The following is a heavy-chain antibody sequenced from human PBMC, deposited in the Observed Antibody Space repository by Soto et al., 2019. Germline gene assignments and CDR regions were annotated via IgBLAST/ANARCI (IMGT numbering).Heavy chain of an antibody. J-gene: IGHJ6*02. V-gene: IGHV4-34*01. CDR3: ARERAYCTSTTCYRTHGLDV. CDR1: GGAFSGHY. Sequence: NPSETLSLTCVVNGGAFSGHYWSWIRQSPGKGLEWIGEINQSGTTNYNPSLRSRVTISADTSKKQFALKLNSVTAADTAVYYCARERAYCTSTTCYRTHGLDVWRQGTTGTVS. CDR2: INQSGTT. D-gene: IGHD2-2*01.